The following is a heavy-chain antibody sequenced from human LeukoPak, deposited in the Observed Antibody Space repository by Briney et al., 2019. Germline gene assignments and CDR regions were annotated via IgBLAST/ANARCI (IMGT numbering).Heavy chain of an antibody. V-gene: IGHV1-18*01. Sequence: GASVKVSCKVSGYTFSSYGISWVRQAPGQGLEWMGWISAYNGNTNYAQKLQGRVTMTTDTSTSTAYMELRSLRSDDTAVYYRARVTSELGGYDGSGSYFDDWGQGTLVTVSS. CDR2: ISAYNGNT. CDR1: GYTFSSYG. J-gene: IGHJ4*02. D-gene: IGHD3-10*01. CDR3: ARVTSELGGYDGSGSYFDD.